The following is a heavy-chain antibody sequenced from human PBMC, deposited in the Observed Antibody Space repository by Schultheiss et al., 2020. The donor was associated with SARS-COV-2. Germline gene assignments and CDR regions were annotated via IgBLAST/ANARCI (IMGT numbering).Heavy chain of an antibody. CDR1: GGSFSGYY. Sequence: ETLSLTCAVYGGSFSGYYWNWIRQPPGKGLEWIGEINPSGGTNYNPSLKSRVTISVDTSKNQFSLKLNSVTAADTAVYYCARSSRFDPWGQGTLVTVSS. V-gene: IGHV4-34*01. J-gene: IGHJ5*02. CDR2: INPSGGT. CDR3: ARSSRFDP.